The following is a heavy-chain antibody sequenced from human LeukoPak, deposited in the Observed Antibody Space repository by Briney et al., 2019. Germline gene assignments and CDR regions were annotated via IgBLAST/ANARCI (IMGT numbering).Heavy chain of an antibody. D-gene: IGHD6-19*01. Sequence: ASVKVSCKASGYTFTSYGISWVRQAPGQGLEWMGWISAYNGNTNYAQKLQGRVTLTTDTSTSAAYMELRSLRSDDTAVYYCATTPCGAVANDAFDIWGQGTMVTVSS. CDR2: ISAYNGNT. J-gene: IGHJ3*02. CDR3: ATTPCGAVANDAFDI. CDR1: GYTFTSYG. V-gene: IGHV1-18*01.